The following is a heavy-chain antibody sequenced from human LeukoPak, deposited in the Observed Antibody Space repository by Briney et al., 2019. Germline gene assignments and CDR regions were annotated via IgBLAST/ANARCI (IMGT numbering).Heavy chain of an antibody. CDR1: GFTFSSYG. Sequence: PGGSLRLSCAASGFTFSSYGMSWVRQAPGKGLEWVAFIRYDGSNKYYADSVKGRFTISRDNSKNTLYLQMNSLRAEDTAVYYCAKDRNYYDSSGYYDYWGQGTLVTVSS. D-gene: IGHD3-22*01. CDR2: IRYDGSNK. V-gene: IGHV3-30*02. J-gene: IGHJ4*02. CDR3: AKDRNYYDSSGYYDY.